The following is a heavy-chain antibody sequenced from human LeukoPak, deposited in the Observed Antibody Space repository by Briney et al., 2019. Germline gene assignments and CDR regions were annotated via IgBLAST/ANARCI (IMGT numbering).Heavy chain of an antibody. J-gene: IGHJ4*02. Sequence: PGGSLRLSCAASGFTVSSNYMSWVRQAPGKGLEWVSVIYSGGSTYYADSVKGRFTISRDNSKNTLYLQMNSLRAEDTAVYYCARQNYYDSSGPEGYFDYWGQGTLVTVSS. CDR2: IYSGGST. CDR3: ARQNYYDSSGPEGYFDY. V-gene: IGHV3-66*04. CDR1: GFTVSSNY. D-gene: IGHD3-22*01.